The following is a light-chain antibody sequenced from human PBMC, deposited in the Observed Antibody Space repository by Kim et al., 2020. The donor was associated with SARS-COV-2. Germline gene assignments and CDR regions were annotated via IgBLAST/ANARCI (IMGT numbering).Light chain of an antibody. CDR2: DAS. Sequence: LSPGERASLSCRASQSVSSYLAWYQQKPGQAPRLLIYDASNRATGIPARFSGSGSGTDFTLTISSLEPEDFAVYYCQQRSNWPLYSFGQGTKLEI. J-gene: IGKJ2*03. CDR3: QQRSNWPLYS. V-gene: IGKV3-11*01. CDR1: QSVSSY.